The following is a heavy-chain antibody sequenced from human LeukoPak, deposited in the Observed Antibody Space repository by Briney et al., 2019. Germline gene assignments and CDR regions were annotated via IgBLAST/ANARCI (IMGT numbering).Heavy chain of an antibody. Sequence: GGSLRLSCAASGFTFDGYGMSWVRQAPGKGLEWVSGINWNGGSAGYADSVKGRFTISRDNAKNSLNLQMNSLRAEDTALYYCARDDVSSTTCPPHYMDVWGEGTTVTVSS. CDR2: INWNGGSA. CDR1: GFTFDGYG. D-gene: IGHD2-2*01. V-gene: IGHV3-20*04. CDR3: ARDDVSSTTCPPHYMDV. J-gene: IGHJ6*03.